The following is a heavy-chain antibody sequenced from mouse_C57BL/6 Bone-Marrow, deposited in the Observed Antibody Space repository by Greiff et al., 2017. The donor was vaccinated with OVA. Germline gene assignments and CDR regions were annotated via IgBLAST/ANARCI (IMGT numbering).Heavy chain of an antibody. Sequence: EVQRVESGGGLVKPGGSLKLSCAASGFTFSDYGMHWVRQAPEKGLEWVAYISSGSSPIYYADTVKGRFTISRDNAKNTLFLQMTSLRSEDTAMYYCARRYYGSLYYFDYWGQGTTLTVSS. V-gene: IGHV5-17*01. D-gene: IGHD1-1*01. CDR3: ARRYYGSLYYFDY. CDR2: ISSGSSPI. CDR1: GFTFSDYG. J-gene: IGHJ2*01.